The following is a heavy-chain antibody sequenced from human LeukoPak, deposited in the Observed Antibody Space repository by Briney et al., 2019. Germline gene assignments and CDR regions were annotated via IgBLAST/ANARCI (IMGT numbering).Heavy chain of an antibody. J-gene: IGHJ4*02. CDR1: GDSITTSY. CDR2: IFYSGNT. V-gene: IGHV4-59*01. CDR3: ARGRLPPSAFRPFEH. Sequence: PSETLSLTCSVSGDSITTSYWNWIRQPPGQGLEWIGSIFYSGNTKYNPALQSRVTISVDTSKNQFSLEVNSVTAADTAVYYCARGRLPPSAFRPFEHWGRGTLVTGSS. D-gene: IGHD2/OR15-2a*01.